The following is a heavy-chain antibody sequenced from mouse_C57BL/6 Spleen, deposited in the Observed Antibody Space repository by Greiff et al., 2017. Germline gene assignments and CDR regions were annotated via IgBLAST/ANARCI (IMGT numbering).Heavy chain of an antibody. CDR3: TGLNWDEDYFDY. CDR2: IRLKSDNYAT. CDR1: GFTFSNYW. D-gene: IGHD4-1*01. V-gene: IGHV6-3*01. Sequence: EVMLVESGGGLVQPGGSMKLSCVASGFTFSNYWMNWVRQSPEKGLEWVAQIRLKSDNYATHYAESVKGRFTISRDDSKSSVYLQMHNLRAEDTGIYYCTGLNWDEDYFDYWGQGTTLTVSS. J-gene: IGHJ2*01.